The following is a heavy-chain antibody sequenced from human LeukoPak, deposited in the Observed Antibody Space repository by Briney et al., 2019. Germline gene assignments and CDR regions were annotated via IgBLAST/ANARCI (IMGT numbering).Heavy chain of an antibody. V-gene: IGHV1-69*06. J-gene: IGHJ5*02. Sequence: GASVKVSCNASGGTFSSYDISWVRQAPGQGLEWMGGIMPISGTANYAQKFQGRVTITADKPTNTAYMELSSLRPEDTAVYYCAREGPIVGATTRAALGFDPWGQGTLVTVSS. D-gene: IGHD1-26*01. CDR1: GGTFSSYD. CDR2: IMPISGTA. CDR3: AREGPIVGATTRAALGFDP.